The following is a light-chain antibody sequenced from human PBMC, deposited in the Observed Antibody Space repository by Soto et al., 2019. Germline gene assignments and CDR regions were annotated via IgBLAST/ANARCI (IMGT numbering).Light chain of an antibody. CDR1: QSFSSN. CDR2: GAS. Sequence: EIVMTQSPATLSLSPVDRATLSCMASQSFSSNLAWYQQKPGQAPRLLIYGASTRATDIPPRFSGSGSGTEFTLTISSLQSEDFAVYYCQQYNEWPRTFGQGTRLEIK. CDR3: QQYNEWPRT. V-gene: IGKV3-15*01. J-gene: IGKJ5*01.